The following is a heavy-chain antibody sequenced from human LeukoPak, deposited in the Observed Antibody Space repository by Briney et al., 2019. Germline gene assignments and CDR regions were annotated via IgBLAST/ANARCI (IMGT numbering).Heavy chain of an antibody. Sequence: GGSLRLSCAASGFTFSSYGMHWVRQALGKGLEWVAVISYDGSNKYYADSVKGRFTISRDNSKNTLYLQMNSLRAEDTAVYYCAKELSGWYHYYYGMDVWGQGTTVTVSS. CDR1: GFTFSSYG. CDR3: AKELSGWYHYYYGMDV. CDR2: ISYDGSNK. V-gene: IGHV3-30*18. J-gene: IGHJ6*02. D-gene: IGHD6-19*01.